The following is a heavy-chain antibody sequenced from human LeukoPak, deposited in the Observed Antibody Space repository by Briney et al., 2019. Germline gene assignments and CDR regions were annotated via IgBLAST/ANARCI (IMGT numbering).Heavy chain of an antibody. D-gene: IGHD3-22*01. Sequence: GASVKVSCKASGYTFTSYGISWVRQAPGQGLEWMGWINPNSGGTNYAQKFQGRVTMTRDTSISTAYMELSRLRSDDTAVYYCARTYYYDSSGYYDHWGQGTLVTVSS. CDR3: ARTYYYDSSGYYDH. J-gene: IGHJ5*02. CDR1: GYTFTSYG. CDR2: INPNSGGT. V-gene: IGHV1-2*02.